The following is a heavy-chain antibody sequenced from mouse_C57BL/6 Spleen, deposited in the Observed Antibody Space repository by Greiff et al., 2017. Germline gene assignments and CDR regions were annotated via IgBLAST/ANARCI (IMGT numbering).Heavy chain of an antibody. CDR1: GFTFSDYG. J-gene: IGHJ4*01. Sequence: EVQLVESGGGLVKPGGSLKLSCAASGFTFSDYGMHWVRQAPEQGLEWVAYISSGSSTIYYADTVKGRFTISRDNAKNTLFLQMTSLRSEDTAMYYCARKMGNAMDYWGQGTSVTVSS. V-gene: IGHV5-17*01. CDR3: ARKMGNAMDY. CDR2: ISSGSSTI. D-gene: IGHD2-3*01.